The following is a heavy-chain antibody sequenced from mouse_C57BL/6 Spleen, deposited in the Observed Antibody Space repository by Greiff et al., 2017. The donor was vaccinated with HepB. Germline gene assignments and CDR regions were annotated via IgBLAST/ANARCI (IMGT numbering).Heavy chain of an antibody. CDR3: TTDGNYVGYFDV. CDR2: IDPENGDT. D-gene: IGHD2-1*01. Sequence: VQLQQSGAELVRPGASVKLSCTASGFNIKDDYMHWVKQRPEQGLEWIGWIDPENGDTEYASKFQGKATITADTSSNTAYLQLSSLTSEDTAVYYCTTDGNYVGYFDVWGTGTTVTVSS. CDR1: GFNIKDDY. J-gene: IGHJ1*03. V-gene: IGHV14-4*01.